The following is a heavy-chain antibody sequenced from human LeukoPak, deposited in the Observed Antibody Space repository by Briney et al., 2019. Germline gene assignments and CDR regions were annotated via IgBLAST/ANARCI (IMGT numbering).Heavy chain of an antibody. Sequence: GGSLRLSCAASEFTFSSYAMHWVRQAPGKGLEWVAVISYDGSNKYYADSVKGRFTISRDNSKNTLYLQMNSLRAEDTAVYYCARDYYGSGSYFGWFDPWGQGTLVTVSS. CDR2: ISYDGSNK. D-gene: IGHD3-10*01. CDR1: EFTFSSYA. CDR3: ARDYYGSGSYFGWFDP. J-gene: IGHJ5*02. V-gene: IGHV3-30-3*01.